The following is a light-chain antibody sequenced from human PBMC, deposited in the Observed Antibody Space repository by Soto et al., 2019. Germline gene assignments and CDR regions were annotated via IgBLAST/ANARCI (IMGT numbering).Light chain of an antibody. J-gene: IGLJ3*02. CDR3: ESLDSNTRV. V-gene: IGLV4-60*03. CDR2: LEGSGNY. CDR1: SGHSFYV. Sequence: QSVLTQPSSASASLGSSVSLTCTLSSGHSFYVIAWHQQQPGTAPRYLMKLEGSGNYNKGSGVPERFSGSSSGADRYLTISNLQSEDEGDYYCESLDSNTRVFGGGTKLTVL.